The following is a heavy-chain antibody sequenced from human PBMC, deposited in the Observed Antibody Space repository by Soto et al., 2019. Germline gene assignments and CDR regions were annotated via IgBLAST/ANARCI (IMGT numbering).Heavy chain of an antibody. D-gene: IGHD3-16*01. CDR2: ISRSSTYI. CDR1: GFTFSTSN. Sequence: EVQLVESGGGLVNPGGSLRLSCVVSGFTFSTSNMNWVRQAPGKGLEWVSFISRSSTYIYYADSVKGRFTISRDDAENSLFLQMNSLRAEDTAVYYCARGVLPISSTSWFDPWGQGTLVTVSS. CDR3: ARGVLPISSTSWFDP. V-gene: IGHV3-21*01. J-gene: IGHJ5*02.